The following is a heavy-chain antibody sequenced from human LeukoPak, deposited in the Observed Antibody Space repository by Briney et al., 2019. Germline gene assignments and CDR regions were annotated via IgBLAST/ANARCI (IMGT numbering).Heavy chain of an antibody. CDR2: IIPILGIA. CDR3: ARDSSGWPD. Sequence: ASLKVSCKASGYTFTGYYMHWVRQAPGQGLEWMGRIIPILGIANYAQKFQGRVTITADKSTSTAYMELSSLRSEDTAVYYCARDSSGWPDWGQGTLVTVSS. J-gene: IGHJ4*02. CDR1: GYTFTGYY. D-gene: IGHD6-19*01. V-gene: IGHV1-69*04.